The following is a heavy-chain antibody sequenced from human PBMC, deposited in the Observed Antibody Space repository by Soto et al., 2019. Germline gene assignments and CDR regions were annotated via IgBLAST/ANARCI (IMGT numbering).Heavy chain of an antibody. CDR3: VIEMLTPSGPQNFFDF. Sequence: QIQLVQSEGELKQPGASVKVSCTTSGYRFKSYGICWVRQAPGQGLEWMGYISPNSGDTTYARNFRCRVSLTTDTLTTTAYVELRSLNSDDTAIHYCVIEMLTPSGPQNFFDFWGQGTLVTFSS. D-gene: IGHD6-25*01. CDR1: GYRFKSYG. V-gene: IGHV1-18*01. CDR2: ISPNSGDT. J-gene: IGHJ4*02.